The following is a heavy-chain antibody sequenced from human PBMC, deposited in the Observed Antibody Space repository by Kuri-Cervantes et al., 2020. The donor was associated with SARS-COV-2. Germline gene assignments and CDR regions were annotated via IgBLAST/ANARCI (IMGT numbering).Heavy chain of an antibody. J-gene: IGHJ4*02. CDR3: ARHSRDSSGYYFSFWPFDY. D-gene: IGHD3-22*01. CDR2: INHSGST. V-gene: IGHV4-34*01. Sequence: GSLRLSCAVYGGSFSGYYWSWIRQPPGKGLEWIGEINHSGSTNYNPSLKSRVTISVDTSKNQFSLKLSSVTAADTAVYYCARHSRDSSGYYFSFWPFDYWGQGTLVTVSS. CDR1: GGSFSGYY.